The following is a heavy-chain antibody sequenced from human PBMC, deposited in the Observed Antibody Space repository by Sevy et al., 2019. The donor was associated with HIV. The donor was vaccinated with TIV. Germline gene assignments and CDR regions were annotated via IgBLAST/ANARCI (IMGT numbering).Heavy chain of an antibody. V-gene: IGHV3-30-3*01. CDR1: GFTFSDYS. CDR2: ISYDGSNK. D-gene: IGHD1-1*01. Sequence: GGSLRLSCAASGFTFSDYSMHWVRQAPGKGLEWVATISYDGSNKHYADSVKGRFTLSRDNSKNSLFLQMNSLRAEDMAVYYCALERLSSNVAEYFQNWGQCTLVTVSS. CDR3: ALERLSSNVAEYFQN. J-gene: IGHJ1*01.